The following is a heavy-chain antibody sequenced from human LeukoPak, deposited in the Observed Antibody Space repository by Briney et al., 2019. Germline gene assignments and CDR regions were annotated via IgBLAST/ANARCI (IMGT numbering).Heavy chain of an antibody. J-gene: IGHJ5*02. D-gene: IGHD3-10*01. V-gene: IGHV4-39*01. CDR3: ASGFLRGGRWFDP. CDR2: IYYSGST. Sequence: PSETLSLTCTVSGGSISSSSYYWGWIRQPPGKGLEWIGSIYYSGSTYYNPSLKSRVTISVDTSKNQFSLKLSSVTAADTAVYYCASGFLRGGRWFDPWGQGTLVTVSS. CDR1: GGSISSSSYY.